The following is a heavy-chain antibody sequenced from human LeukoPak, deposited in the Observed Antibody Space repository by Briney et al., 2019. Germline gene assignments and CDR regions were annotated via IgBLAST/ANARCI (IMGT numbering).Heavy chain of an antibody. J-gene: IGHJ4*02. Sequence: GASVKVSCKASGYTFTGYYMHWVRQAPGQGLEWMGWINPNSGGTNYAQKFQGRVTMTRDTSISTAYMELSRLRSDDTAVYYCARDAPITMVRGVIITSFDYWGQGTLVTVSS. CDR3: ARDAPITMVRGVIITSFDY. D-gene: IGHD3-10*01. CDR1: GYTFTGYY. V-gene: IGHV1-2*02. CDR2: INPNSGGT.